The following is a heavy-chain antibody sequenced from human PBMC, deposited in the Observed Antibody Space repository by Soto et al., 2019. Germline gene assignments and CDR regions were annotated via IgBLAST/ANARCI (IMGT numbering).Heavy chain of an antibody. Sequence: PGGSLRLSCAASGFTFDDYGMSWVRQAPGKGLEWVSGINWNGGSTGYADSVKGRFTISRDNAKNSLYLQMNSLRAEDTALYYCARGPGTDYYYGMDVWGQGTTVTVSS. CDR2: INWNGGST. D-gene: IGHD3-10*01. V-gene: IGHV3-20*04. CDR1: GFTFDDYG. CDR3: ARGPGTDYYYGMDV. J-gene: IGHJ6*02.